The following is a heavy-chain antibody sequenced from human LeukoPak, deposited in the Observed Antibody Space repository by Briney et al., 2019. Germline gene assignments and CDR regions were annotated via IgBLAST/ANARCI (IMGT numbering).Heavy chain of an antibody. J-gene: IGHJ4*02. CDR3: AGGGDPYYFDY. D-gene: IGHD3-16*01. V-gene: IGHV1-2*02. CDR2: INHNSGDT. CDR1: GYTFTDYY. Sequence: ASVKVSCKTSGYTFTDYYIHWVRQAPGQGLEWMGWINHNSGDTNYAQKFQGRVTMTRDTSISTAYMELSRLRSDDTAVYYCAGGGDPYYFDYWGQGTLVTVSS.